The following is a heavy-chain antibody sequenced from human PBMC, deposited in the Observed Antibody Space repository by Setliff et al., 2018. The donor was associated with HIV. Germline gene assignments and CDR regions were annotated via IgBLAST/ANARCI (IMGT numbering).Heavy chain of an antibody. V-gene: IGHV4-38-2*02. CDR3: AREDYYYYGMDV. CDR2: IYHSGST. J-gene: IGHJ6*02. CDR1: GYSISSGYY. Sequence: SETLSLTCAVSGYSISSGYYWGWIRQPPGKGLEWVGSIYHSGSTNYNPSLKSRVTISVDTSKSQFSLKLSSVTAADTAVYYCAREDYYYYGMDVWGQGTTVTVSS.